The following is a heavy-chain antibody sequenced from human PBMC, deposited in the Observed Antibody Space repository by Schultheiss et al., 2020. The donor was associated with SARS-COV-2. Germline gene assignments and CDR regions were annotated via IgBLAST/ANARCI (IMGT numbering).Heavy chain of an antibody. V-gene: IGHV4-61*08. Sequence: SQTLSLTCTVSGGSLTSGDYWTWIRQHPGKGLEWSGYIYYSGSTNYNPSLKSRVTISVDTSKNQFSLKLSSVTAADTAVYYCARVGRSYYGSGSPNWFDPWGQGTLVTVSS. CDR3: ARVGRSYYGSGSPNWFDP. CDR2: IYYSGST. D-gene: IGHD3-10*01. CDR1: GGSLTSGDY. J-gene: IGHJ5*02.